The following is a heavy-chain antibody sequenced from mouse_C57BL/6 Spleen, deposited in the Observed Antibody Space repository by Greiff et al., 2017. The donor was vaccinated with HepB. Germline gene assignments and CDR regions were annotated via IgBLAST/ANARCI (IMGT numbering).Heavy chain of an antibody. CDR3: ARKHYYGSSGYFDV. CDR2: IWSGGST. D-gene: IGHD1-1*01. CDR1: GFSLTSYG. V-gene: IGHV2-2*01. Sequence: VKLLESGPGLVQPSQSLSITCTVSGFSLTSYGVHWVRQSPGKGLEWLGVIWSGGSTDYHAAFISRLSISKDHSKSQVFFKMNSLQADDTAIYYCARKHYYGSSGYFDVWGTGTTVTGSS. J-gene: IGHJ1*03.